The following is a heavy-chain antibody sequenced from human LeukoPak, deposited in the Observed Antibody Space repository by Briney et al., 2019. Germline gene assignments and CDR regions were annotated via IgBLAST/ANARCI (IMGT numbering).Heavy chain of an antibody. CDR2: IIPIFGTA. CDR3: ASGGASNSSRGGFDP. Sequence: SVTVSYKASGGTFSSYAISWVRQAPGQGLEWMGGIIPIFGTANYAQKFQGRVTITTDESTSTAYMELSSLRSEDTAVYYCASGGASNSSRGGFDPWGQGTLVTVSS. J-gene: IGHJ5*02. CDR1: GGTFSSYA. V-gene: IGHV1-69*05. D-gene: IGHD6-13*01.